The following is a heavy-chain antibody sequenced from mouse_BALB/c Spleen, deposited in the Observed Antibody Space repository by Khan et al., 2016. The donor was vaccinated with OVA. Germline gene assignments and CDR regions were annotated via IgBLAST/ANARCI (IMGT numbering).Heavy chain of an antibody. CDR2: IYPGSDST. J-gene: IGHJ3*01. D-gene: IGHD3-3*01. Sequence: QVQLKQSGPELVKPGASVKMSCKASGYTFTDYVMNWVKQRNGQGLEWIGQIYPGSDSTYYNEKFKGKATLTADRSSSTAYMQLSNLTSEDSAVYVCARTGGDVLAYWGQGTLGTVSA. V-gene: IGHV1-77*01. CDR3: ARTGGDVLAY. CDR1: GYTFTDYV.